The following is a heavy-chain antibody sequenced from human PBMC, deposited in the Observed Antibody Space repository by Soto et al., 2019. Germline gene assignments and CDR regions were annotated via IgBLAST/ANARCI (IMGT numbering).Heavy chain of an antibody. CDR2: INPSSGSA. J-gene: IGHJ6*02. CDR3: ARANDLPYYYYGLDV. D-gene: IGHD1-1*01. Sequence: QVQLVQSGAEVREPGASVKISCKASGYTFTTYYIHWVRQAPGQGLEWMGIINPSSGSAGYAQKFQVSVTMTRDTPTNTFYMELSSLRSDDTAVYYCARANDLPYYYYGLDVWGQGTTVTVSS. V-gene: IGHV1-46*03. CDR1: GYTFTTYY.